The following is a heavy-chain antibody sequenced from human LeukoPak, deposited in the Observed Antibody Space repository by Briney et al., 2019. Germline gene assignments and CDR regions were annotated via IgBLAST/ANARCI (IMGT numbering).Heavy chain of an antibody. CDR2: ISYDGSNK. Sequence: GRSLRLSCAASGFTFSSYAMHWVRQAPGKGLEWVAVISYDGSNKYYADSVKGRFTISRDNSKYTLYLQMNSLRAEDTAVYYCARDSGYGAYYFDYWGQGTLVTVSS. D-gene: IGHD5-12*01. CDR1: GFTFSSYA. J-gene: IGHJ4*02. V-gene: IGHV3-30*01. CDR3: ARDSGYGAYYFDY.